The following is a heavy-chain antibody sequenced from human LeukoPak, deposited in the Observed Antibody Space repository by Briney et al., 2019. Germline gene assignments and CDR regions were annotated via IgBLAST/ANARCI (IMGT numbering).Heavy chain of an antibody. CDR1: GFTFSSYA. Sequence: GGSLRLSCAASGFTFSSYAMSWVRQAPGKGLEWVSAISGGGGVTDNADSVKGRFTVSRDNAKNSLYLQMNSLRAEDTALYYCGRIRGDRHSSGWSGSFDIWGQGTMVTVSS. D-gene: IGHD6-19*01. V-gene: IGHV3-23*01. J-gene: IGHJ3*02. CDR3: GRIRGDRHSSGWSGSFDI. CDR2: ISGGGGVT.